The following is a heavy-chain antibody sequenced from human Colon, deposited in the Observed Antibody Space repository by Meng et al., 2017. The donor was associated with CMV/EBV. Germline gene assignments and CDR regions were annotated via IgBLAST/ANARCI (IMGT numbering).Heavy chain of an antibody. D-gene: IGHD6-13*01. Sequence: GGSLRLSCEVSGLTFRTYAMAWVRQAPGKGLEWVSCISGSGDRTYYVESVKGRFNISRDNSKNTLYMHLNSLRVEDTAVYYCARGGIAAANWFDPWGQGTLVTVSS. CDR3: ARGGIAAANWFDP. CDR2: ISGSGDRT. CDR1: GLTFRTYA. V-gene: IGHV3-23*01. J-gene: IGHJ5*02.